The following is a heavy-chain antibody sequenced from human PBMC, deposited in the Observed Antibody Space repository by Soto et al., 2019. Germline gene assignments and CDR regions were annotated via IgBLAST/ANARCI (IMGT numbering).Heavy chain of an antibody. J-gene: IGHJ3*02. Sequence: EVQLVESGGGLVQPGRSLRLSCAASGFTFDDYAMHWVRQAPGKGLEWVSTISWNSGAIGYADSVKGRFTISRDKAKKSLYLQMSSLRAEDTALYYCAKDILAGYDAFHMWGQGTMVIVTS. CDR2: ISWNSGAI. CDR3: AKDILAGYDAFHM. V-gene: IGHV3-9*01. CDR1: GFTFDDYA. D-gene: IGHD6-19*01.